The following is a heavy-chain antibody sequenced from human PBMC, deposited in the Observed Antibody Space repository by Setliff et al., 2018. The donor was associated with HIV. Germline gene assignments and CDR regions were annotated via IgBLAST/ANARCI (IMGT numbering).Heavy chain of an antibody. D-gene: IGHD3-22*01. Sequence: ASVKVSCKASRYTFTGYYMHWVRQAPGQGLEWMGWINPNSGGTNYAQKFQGRVTMTRDTSISTAYMELSRLRSDDTAIYYCARGMDDSSGYYYGYYDYYMDVWGKGTTVTVSS. V-gene: IGHV1-2*02. CDR1: RYTFTGYY. J-gene: IGHJ6*03. CDR2: INPNSGGT. CDR3: ARGMDDSSGYYYGYYDYYMDV.